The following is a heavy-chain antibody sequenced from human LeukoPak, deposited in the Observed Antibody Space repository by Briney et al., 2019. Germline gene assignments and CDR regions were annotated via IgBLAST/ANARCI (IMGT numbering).Heavy chain of an antibody. CDR1: GYTFTGCY. J-gene: IGHJ4*02. CDR3: AREADSSGSYYFDY. CDR2: INPNSGGT. V-gene: IGHV1-2*02. D-gene: IGHD1-26*01. Sequence: ASVKVSCKASGYTFTGCYMHWVRQAPGQGLEWMGWINPNSGGTNYAQKFQGRVTMTRDTSISTAYMELSRLRSDDTAVYYCAREADSSGSYYFDYWGQGTLVTVSS.